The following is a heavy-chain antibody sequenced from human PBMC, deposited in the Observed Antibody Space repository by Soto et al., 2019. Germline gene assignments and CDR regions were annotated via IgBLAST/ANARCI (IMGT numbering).Heavy chain of an antibody. J-gene: IGHJ5*01. V-gene: IGHV1-3*01. CDR2: INAGNGNT. CDR3: ASLLLGNRGGAARRWFDS. CDR1: GYTFTSYA. Sequence: QVQLVQSGAEVKKPGASVKVSCKASGYTFTSYAMHWVRQAPGQRLEWMGWINAGNGNTKYSQKFQGRVTITRDTSASTAYMELSSLRSEATAVYYCASLLLGNRGGAARRWFDSWGQGTLVTVSS. D-gene: IGHD2-21*01.